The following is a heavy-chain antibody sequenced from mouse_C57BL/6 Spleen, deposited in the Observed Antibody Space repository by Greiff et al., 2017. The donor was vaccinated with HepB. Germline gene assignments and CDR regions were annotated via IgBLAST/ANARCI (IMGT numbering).Heavy chain of an antibody. CDR3: AGYYYGSRMDY. V-gene: IGHV5-17*01. D-gene: IGHD1-1*01. CDR1: GFTFSDYG. Sequence: EVQGVESGGGLVKPGGSLKLSCAASGFTFSDYGMHWVRQAPEKGLEWVAYISSGSSNIYYADTVKGRFTISRDNAKNTLFLQMTSLRSEDTAMYYCAGYYYGSRMDYWGQGTSVTVSS. J-gene: IGHJ4*01. CDR2: ISSGSSNI.